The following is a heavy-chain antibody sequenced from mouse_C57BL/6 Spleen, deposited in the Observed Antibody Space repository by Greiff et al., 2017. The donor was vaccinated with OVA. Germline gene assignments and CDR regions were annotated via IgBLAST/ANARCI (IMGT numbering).Heavy chain of an antibody. V-gene: IGHV1-26*01. J-gene: IGHJ2*01. CDR2: INPNNGGT. CDR1: GYTFTDYY. D-gene: IGHD2-3*01. Sequence: EVQLQQSGPELVKPGASVKISCKASGYTFTDYYMNWVKQSHGKSLEWIGDINPNNGGTSYNQKFKGKATLTVDKSSSTAYMELRSLTSEDSAVYYCARSDDGYYDFDYWGQGTTLTVSS. CDR3: ARSDDGYYDFDY.